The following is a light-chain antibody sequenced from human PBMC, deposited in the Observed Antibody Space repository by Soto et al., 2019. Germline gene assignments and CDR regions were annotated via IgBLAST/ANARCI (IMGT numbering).Light chain of an antibody. CDR1: QSISSY. CDR2: AAS. V-gene: IGKV1-39*01. CDR3: QQSYSTPYT. J-gene: IGKJ2*01. Sequence: DIQMTQSPSSLSASVGDRVTITCRASQSISSYLNWYQQKPGKAPKLLIYAASSLQSGVPSRFSGSGSGTDFTLTISCLQPEDFAAYYCQQSYSTPYTLGQGAKLEIK.